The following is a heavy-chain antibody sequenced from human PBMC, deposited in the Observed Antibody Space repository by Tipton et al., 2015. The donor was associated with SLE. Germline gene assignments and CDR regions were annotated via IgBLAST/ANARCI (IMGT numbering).Heavy chain of an antibody. V-gene: IGHV3-21*03. CDR3: ARDGEGGATPFDY. J-gene: IGHJ4*02. CDR1: GFTFSSYS. CDR2: ISSSSYI. Sequence: QLVQSGGGLVKPGGSLRLSCAASGFTFSSYSMNWVRQAPGKGLEWVSSISSSSYIYYADSVKGRFTISRDNAKNSLYLQMNSLRAEDTAVYYCARDGEGGATPFDYWGQGTLVTVSS. D-gene: IGHD1-26*01.